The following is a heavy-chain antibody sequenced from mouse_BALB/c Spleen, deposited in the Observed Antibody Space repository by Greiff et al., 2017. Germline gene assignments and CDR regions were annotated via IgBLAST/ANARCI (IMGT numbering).Heavy chain of an antibody. CDR2: ISSGGST. Sequence: EVQRVESGGGLVKPGGSLKLSCAASGFTFSSYAMSWVRQTPEKRLEWVASISSGGSTYYPDSVKGRFTISRDNARNILYLQMSSLRSEDTAMYYCARGRDYDGAYWGQGTLVTVSA. V-gene: IGHV5-6-5*01. D-gene: IGHD2-4*01. CDR3: ARGRDYDGAY. J-gene: IGHJ3*01. CDR1: GFTFSSYA.